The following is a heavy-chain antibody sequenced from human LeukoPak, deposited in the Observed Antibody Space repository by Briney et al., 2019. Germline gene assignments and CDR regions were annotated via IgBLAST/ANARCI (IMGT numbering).Heavy chain of an antibody. D-gene: IGHD2-21*02. J-gene: IGHJ4*02. CDR3: ARGGNVVVTEGYFDY. CDR1: GGSISSYC. V-gene: IGHV4-59*01. CDR2: IYYSGST. Sequence: SETLSLTCTVSGGSISSYCWSWIRQPPGKGLEWIGYIYYSGSTNYNPSLKSRVTISADTSKNQFSLKLSSVTAADTAVYHCARGGNVVVTEGYFDYWGQGTLVTVSS.